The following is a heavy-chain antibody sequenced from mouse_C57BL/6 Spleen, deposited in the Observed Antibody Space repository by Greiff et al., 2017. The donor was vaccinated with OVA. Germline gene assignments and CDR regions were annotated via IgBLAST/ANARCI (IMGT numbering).Heavy chain of an antibody. CDR1: GYTFTSYW. J-gene: IGHJ3*01. D-gene: IGHD1-1*01. Sequence: QVQLKQPGAELVRPGSSVKLSCKASGYTFTSYWMHWVKQRPLQGLEWIGNIDPSDSETHYNQKFKDKATLTVDKSSSTAYMQLSSLTSEDSAVYYCARWNYGSSYGAYWGQGTLVTVSA. CDR2: IDPSDSET. CDR3: ARWNYGSSYGAY. V-gene: IGHV1-52*01.